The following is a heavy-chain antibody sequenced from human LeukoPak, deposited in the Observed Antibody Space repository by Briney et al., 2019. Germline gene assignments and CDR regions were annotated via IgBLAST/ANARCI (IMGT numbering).Heavy chain of an antibody. Sequence: GSAQVSCKAAGYTSTSYGASWVRQAAGRGLQWMGWTSAYNGNTDYEQKLQDRLTMTTNTSTSTAYMELRSLRSDDTAVYYCARVSGIVATIKILYYYYYMDVWGKGTTVTVSS. V-gene: IGHV1-18*04. CDR3: ARVSGIVATIKILYYYYYMDV. CDR2: TSAYNGNT. J-gene: IGHJ6*03. CDR1: GYTSTSYG. D-gene: IGHD5-12*01.